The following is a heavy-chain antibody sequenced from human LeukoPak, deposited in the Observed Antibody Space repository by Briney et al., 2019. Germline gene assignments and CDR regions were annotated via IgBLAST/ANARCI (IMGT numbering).Heavy chain of an antibody. CDR1: EFSVGSNY. Sequence: PGGSLRLSCAASEFSVGSNYMTWVRQAPGKGLEWVSLIYSGGSTYYADSVKGRFTISRDNSKNTLYLQMNSLRAEDTAVYYCAKDGYDPDYWGQGTLVTVSS. J-gene: IGHJ4*02. CDR3: AKDGYDPDY. CDR2: IYSGGST. V-gene: IGHV3-66*01. D-gene: IGHD5-12*01.